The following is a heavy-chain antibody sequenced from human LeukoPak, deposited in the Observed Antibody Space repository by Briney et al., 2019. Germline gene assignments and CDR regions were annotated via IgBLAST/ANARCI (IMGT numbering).Heavy chain of an antibody. Sequence: GGSLRLSCAASGFTFRSYSMNWVRQAPGKGLEWVSSITGSSSYIYYADSVKGRFTISRDNAKNSLYPQMNSLRAEDTAVYYCARVLGSSEDYVWGSYRFWGQGTLVTVSS. CDR2: ITGSSSYI. V-gene: IGHV3-21*01. CDR1: GFTFRSYS. J-gene: IGHJ4*02. D-gene: IGHD3-16*02. CDR3: ARVLGSSEDYVWGSYRF.